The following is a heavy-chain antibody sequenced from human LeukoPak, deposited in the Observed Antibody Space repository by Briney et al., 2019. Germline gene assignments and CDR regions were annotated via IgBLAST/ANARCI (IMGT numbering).Heavy chain of an antibody. CDR2: INHSGST. V-gene: IGHV4-34*01. CDR1: GGSFSGYY. CDR3: ARRLNTSYYDFWSGQSQHSYFDY. D-gene: IGHD3-3*01. Sequence: SETLSLTCAVYGGSFSGYYWSWIRQPPGKGLEWIGEINHSGSTNYNPSLKSRVTISVDTSKNQFSLKLSSVTAADTAVYYCARRLNTSYYDFWSGQSQHSYFDYWGQGTLVTVSS. J-gene: IGHJ4*02.